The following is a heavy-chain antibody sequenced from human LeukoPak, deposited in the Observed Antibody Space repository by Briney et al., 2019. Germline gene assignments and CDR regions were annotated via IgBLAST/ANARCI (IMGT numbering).Heavy chain of an antibody. CDR2: MSGGGVCT. CDR1: GFXFSSHA. V-gene: IGHV3-23*01. J-gene: IGHJ4*02. CDR3: AKSPVLSCSGGSCYLIDS. D-gene: IGHD2-15*01. Sequence: GGSLRLSCAASGFXFSSHAMSWVRQAPGKGLEWVSTMSGGGVCTYYADSVKGRFTISRDNSKNTLFLQLNSLRAEDTAVYYCAKSPVLSCSGGSCYLIDSWGQGTLVTVSS.